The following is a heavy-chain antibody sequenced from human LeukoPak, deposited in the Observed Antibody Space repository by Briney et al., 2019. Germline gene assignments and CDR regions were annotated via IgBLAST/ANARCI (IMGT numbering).Heavy chain of an antibody. CDR2: INHSGST. D-gene: IGHD3-9*01. J-gene: IGHJ4*02. CDR1: GGSFSGYY. Sequence: PSETLSLTCAVYGGSFSGYYWSWIRQPPGKGLEWIGEINHSGSTNYNPSLKSRVTISVDTSKNQFSLKLSSVTAADTAVYYCARGDYDILTGYSYYFDYWGQGTLVTVSS. V-gene: IGHV4-34*01. CDR3: ARGDYDILTGYSYYFDY.